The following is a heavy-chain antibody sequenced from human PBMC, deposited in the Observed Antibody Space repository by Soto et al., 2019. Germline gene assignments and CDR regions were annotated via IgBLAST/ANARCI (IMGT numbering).Heavy chain of an antibody. Sequence: QVQLVQSGAEVKKPGSSVKVSCKASGGTFSSYAISWVLQAPGQGLEWMGGIIPIFGTANCAQKFQGRVTITADEATTTAYVQVSRLRSEDTALYYCTKPNVATATSIYSYYGMAVWDEATVVTVSS. CDR1: GGTFSSYA. CDR2: IIPIFGTA. V-gene: IGHV1-69*01. D-gene: IGHD5-18*01. J-gene: IGHJ6*04. CDR3: TKPNVATATSIYSYYGMAV.